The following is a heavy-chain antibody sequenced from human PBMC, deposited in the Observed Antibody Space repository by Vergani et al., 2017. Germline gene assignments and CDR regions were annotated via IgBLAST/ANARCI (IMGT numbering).Heavy chain of an antibody. CDR2: IYTSGAT. Sequence: QVQLQESGPGLVKPSQTLSLTCTVSGGSFSTGGQSWTWLRQSAGKGLEWIGRIYTSGATNYNPSLRSRAIMSVDVSKKQFSLKLTSVTAADTAVYYCARDGGEYDKEALDVWGQGTKVTVTS. CDR3: ARDGGEYDKEALDV. CDR1: GGSFSTGGQS. V-gene: IGHV4-61*02. D-gene: IGHD2-21*01. J-gene: IGHJ3*01.